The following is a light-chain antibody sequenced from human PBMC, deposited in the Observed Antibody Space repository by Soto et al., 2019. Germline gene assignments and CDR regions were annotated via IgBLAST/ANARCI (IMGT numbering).Light chain of an antibody. CDR1: HSISSAY. CDR2: GAS. J-gene: IGKJ2*03. Sequence: VLTQSPGTVSLSPGNRVTLSCRASHSISSAYIAWYQQKPGQAPRLLIYGASSRASGVPDRFGGSGSGTDFTLTISRLEPEDFGVYYCQQYGSSSVYSFGQGTTLESK. V-gene: IGKV3-20*01. CDR3: QQYGSSSVYS.